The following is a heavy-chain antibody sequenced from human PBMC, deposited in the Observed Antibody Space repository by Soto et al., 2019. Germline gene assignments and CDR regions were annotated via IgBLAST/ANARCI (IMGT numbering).Heavy chain of an antibody. J-gene: IGHJ4*02. CDR2: ISGSGGST. D-gene: IGHD6-19*01. Sequence: PGGSLRLSCAASGFTFSSYAMSWVRQAPGKGLEWVSAISGSGGSTYYADSVKGRFTISRDNSKNTLYLQMNSLRAEDTAVYYCAKASDSSGWYIEFALYYFDYWGQGTLVTVSS. CDR1: GFTFSSYA. CDR3: AKASDSSGWYIEFALYYFDY. V-gene: IGHV3-23*01.